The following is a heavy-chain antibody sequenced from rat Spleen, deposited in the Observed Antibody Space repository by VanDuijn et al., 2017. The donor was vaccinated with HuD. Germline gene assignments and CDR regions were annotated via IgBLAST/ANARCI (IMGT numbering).Heavy chain of an antibody. V-gene: IGHV5-25*01. CDR1: GFTFSDYF. D-gene: IGHD1-1*01. J-gene: IGHJ2*01. Sequence: EVQLVESGGALMQPGRSLKVSCAASGFTFSDYFMAWVRQAPAKGLEWVAAIRYEGGNSYYRDSVKGRFTISRDNAKSTLYLQMDSLRSEDTATYYCARHEDYSGLAYWGQGVMVTVSS. CDR3: ARHEDYSGLAY. CDR2: IRYEGGNS.